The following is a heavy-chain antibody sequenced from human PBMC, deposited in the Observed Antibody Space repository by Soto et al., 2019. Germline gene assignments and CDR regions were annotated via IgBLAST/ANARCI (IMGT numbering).Heavy chain of an antibody. D-gene: IGHD6-13*01. J-gene: IGHJ4*02. CDR2: IWYDGSNK. CDR1: GFTFSSYG. Sequence: QVQLVESGGGVVQPGRSLRLSCAASGFTFSSYGMHWVHQAPGKGLEWVAVIWYDGSNKYYADSVKGRFTISRDNSKNTLYLQMNSLRAEDTAVYYCAREGGSNRGQLVAGYWGQGTLVTVSS. CDR3: AREGGSNRGQLVAGY. V-gene: IGHV3-33*01.